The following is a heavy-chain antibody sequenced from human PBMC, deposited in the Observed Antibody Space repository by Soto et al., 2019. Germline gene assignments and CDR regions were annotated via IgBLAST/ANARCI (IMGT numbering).Heavy chain of an antibody. D-gene: IGHD5-12*01. Sequence: SETLSLTCAVSGASISSGNHSWSWIRQPPGRGLEWIGYIYHSGSTYYNPSLKRRVTIPVDRSKNQFSLNLNSVTAADTAVYYCARGGYSGYDLTFDHWGQGTLVTVSS. CDR3: ARGGYSGYDLTFDH. CDR1: GASISSGNHS. CDR2: IYHSGST. J-gene: IGHJ4*02. V-gene: IGHV4-30-2*01.